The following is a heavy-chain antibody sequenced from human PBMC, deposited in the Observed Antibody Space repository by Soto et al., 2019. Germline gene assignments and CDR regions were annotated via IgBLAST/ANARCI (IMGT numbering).Heavy chain of an antibody. J-gene: IGHJ6*02. CDR3: ARDLVYSSSWYRDYYYGMDV. Sequence: GESLKISCAASGFTFSSYSMNWVRQAPGKGLEWVSYISSSSSTIYYADSVKGRFTISRDNAKNSLYLQMNSLRDEDTAVYYCARDLVYSSSWYRDYYYGMDVWGQGTTVTVSS. CDR2: ISSSSSTI. V-gene: IGHV3-48*02. CDR1: GFTFSSYS. D-gene: IGHD6-13*01.